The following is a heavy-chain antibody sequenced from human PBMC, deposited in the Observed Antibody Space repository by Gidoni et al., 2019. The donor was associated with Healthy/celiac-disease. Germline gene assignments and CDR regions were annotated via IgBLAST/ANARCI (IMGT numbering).Heavy chain of an antibody. Sequence: QVQLVQSGAEVKKPGASVKVSCKASGSTFTGYYMHWGRQAPGQGLEWMGWINPNSGGTNYAQKFQGRVTMTRDTSISTAYMELSRLRSDDTAVYYCARLGGYSYGYGGAFDIWGQGTMVTVSS. CDR2: INPNSGGT. CDR1: GSTFTGYY. V-gene: IGHV1-2*02. J-gene: IGHJ3*02. CDR3: ARLGGYSYGYGGAFDI. D-gene: IGHD5-18*01.